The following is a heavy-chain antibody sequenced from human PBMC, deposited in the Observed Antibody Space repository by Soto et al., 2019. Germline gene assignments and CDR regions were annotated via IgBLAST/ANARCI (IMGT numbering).Heavy chain of an antibody. CDR2: ISYDGSNK. Sequence: GGSLRLSCAASGLTFSSYAMHWVRQAPGKGLEWVALISYDGSNKYYADSVKGRFTISRDNSKNTLYLQMNSLRAEDTAVYYCAYSIRGDIVLVPAAMYEPPSNYYGMDVWGQGTTVTVSS. CDR1: GLTFSSYA. J-gene: IGHJ6*02. V-gene: IGHV3-30-3*01. D-gene: IGHD2-2*01. CDR3: AYSIRGDIVLVPAAMYEPPSNYYGMDV.